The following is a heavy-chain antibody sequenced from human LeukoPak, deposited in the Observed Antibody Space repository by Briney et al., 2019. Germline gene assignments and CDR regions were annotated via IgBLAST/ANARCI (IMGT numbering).Heavy chain of an antibody. CDR2: FDPEDGET. V-gene: IGHV1-24*01. J-gene: IGHJ3*02. Sequence: ASVKVSCKVSGYTLTELSMHWVRQAPGKGLEWMGGFDPEDGETIYAQKFQGRVTMTEDTSTDTAYMELGSLRSEDAAVYYCATSVVPAAIQLHGAFDIWGQGTMVTVSS. CDR1: GYTLTELS. D-gene: IGHD2-2*02. CDR3: ATSVVPAAIQLHGAFDI.